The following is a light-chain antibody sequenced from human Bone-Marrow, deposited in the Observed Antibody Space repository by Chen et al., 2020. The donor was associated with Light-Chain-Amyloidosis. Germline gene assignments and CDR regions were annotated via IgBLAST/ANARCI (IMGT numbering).Light chain of an antibody. J-gene: IGLJ3*02. V-gene: IGLV3-21*02. CDR2: DDS. CDR1: NIGSTS. Sequence: SYVLTQPSSVSVAPGQTAQIACGGNNIGSTSVHWYQQTPGQAPLLVVYDDSDRPAGSPERLSGSNSGNTATLTISRVEAGDEADYYCQVWDRSSDRPVFGGGTKLTVL. CDR3: QVWDRSSDRPV.